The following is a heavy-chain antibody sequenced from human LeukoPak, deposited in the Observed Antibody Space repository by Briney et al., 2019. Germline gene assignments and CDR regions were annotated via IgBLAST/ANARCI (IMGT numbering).Heavy chain of an antibody. CDR3: ARDRPNFDPYYGMDV. D-gene: IGHD3-9*01. CDR2: IYYSGST. V-gene: IGHV4-59*01. Sequence: SETLSLTCTVSGGSISSYYWSWIRQPPGKGLEWIGYIYYSGSTNYNPSLKSQVTISVDTSKNRFSLKLSSVTAADTAVYYCARDRPNFDPYYGMDVWGKGTTVTVSS. CDR1: GGSISSYY. J-gene: IGHJ6*04.